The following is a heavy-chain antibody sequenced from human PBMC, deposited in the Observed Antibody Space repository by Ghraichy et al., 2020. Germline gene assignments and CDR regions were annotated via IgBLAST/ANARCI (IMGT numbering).Heavy chain of an antibody. V-gene: IGHV3-11*06. J-gene: IGHJ4*02. CDR1: GFTFSDYY. CDR2: ISSSSSYT. CDR3: AGVSPPDSSSCIDY. D-gene: IGHD6-13*01. Sequence: GGSLRLSCAASGFTFSDYYMSWIRQAPGKGLEWVSYISSSSSYTNYADSVKGRFTISRDNAKNSLYLQMNSLRAEDTAVYYCAGVSPPDSSSCIDYWGQGALVTVSS.